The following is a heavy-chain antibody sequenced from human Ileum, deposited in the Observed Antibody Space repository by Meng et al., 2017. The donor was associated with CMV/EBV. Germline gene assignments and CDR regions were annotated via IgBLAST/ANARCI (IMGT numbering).Heavy chain of an antibody. J-gene: IGHJ6*02. Sequence: ASVKVSCKASGYSFTSYGINWVRQAPGQGLEWMGWISAYDGNTKSAQKFQGRVTVTTDTSTNTAYMELRSLRSEDTAVYYCARGQYYLYYDFMDVWGQGTTVTVSS. D-gene: IGHD3-16*01. CDR1: GYSFTSYG. CDR2: ISAYDGNT. V-gene: IGHV1-18*01. CDR3: ARGQYYLYYDFMDV.